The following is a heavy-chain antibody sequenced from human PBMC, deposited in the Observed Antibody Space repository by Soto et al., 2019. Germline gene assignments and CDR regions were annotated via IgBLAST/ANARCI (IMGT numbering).Heavy chain of an antibody. CDR2: ISYDGSNK. J-gene: IGHJ6*02. D-gene: IGHD5-12*01. V-gene: IGHV3-30*18. CDR1: GFTFSSYG. Sequence: GGSLRLSCAASGFTFSSYGMHWVRQAPGKGLEWVAVISYDGSNKYYADSVKGAFTISRDNSKNTLYLQMNSLRDEDTAVYYCAKDEPKKIASLRLTRYYGMDVWGQGTTVTVSS. CDR3: AKDEPKKIASLRLTRYYGMDV.